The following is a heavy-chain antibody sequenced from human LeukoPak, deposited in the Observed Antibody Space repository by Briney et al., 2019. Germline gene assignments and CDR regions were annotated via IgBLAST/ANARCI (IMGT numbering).Heavy chain of an antibody. CDR1: GFTYSSYA. CDR3: AKVGRPYNCYYFDY. Sequence: GGSLRLSCVASGFTYSSYAMSWVRQAPGKGLEWVSSFSGNSDDTYYADSVKGRFTISRDNSKSTLYLQMSNLRAEDTALYYCAKVGRPYNCYYFDYWGQGTLVTVSS. D-gene: IGHD5-24*01. J-gene: IGHJ4*02. V-gene: IGHV3-23*01. CDR2: FSGNSDDT.